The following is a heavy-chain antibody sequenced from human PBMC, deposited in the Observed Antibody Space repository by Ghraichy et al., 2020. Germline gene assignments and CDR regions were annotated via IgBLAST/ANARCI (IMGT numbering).Heavy chain of an antibody. CDR3: ARETYCGTTNCYGSNRYRDL. Sequence: SETLSLTCTVSGGSISSGGYYWSWIRQPAGKGLEWIGRIFTSGSTNYNPSLESRVSMSVDTSKNQFSLTLSSVTAADTAVYYCARETYCGTTNCYGSNRYRDLWGRGNLVTVSS. V-gene: IGHV4-61*02. CDR2: IFTSGST. J-gene: IGHJ2*01. D-gene: IGHD2-2*01. CDR1: GGSISSGGYY.